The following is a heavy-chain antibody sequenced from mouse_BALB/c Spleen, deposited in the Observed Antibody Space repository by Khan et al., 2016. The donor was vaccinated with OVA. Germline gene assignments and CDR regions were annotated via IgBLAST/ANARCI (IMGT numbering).Heavy chain of an antibody. V-gene: IGHV5-9-3*01. CDR2: ISSGGHYT. CDR3: ARSLVDYHAMDY. CDR1: GFTFSTYA. J-gene: IGHJ4*01. D-gene: IGHD2-2*01. Sequence: EVELVESGGGLVKPGGSLTLSCSASGFTFSTYAMSWVRQTPEKRLEWVATISSGGHYTFYPDSVKGRFTISRDNAENTLDLQMSSLPSEDTAMYYCARSLVDYHAMDYWGQGTSVTVSS.